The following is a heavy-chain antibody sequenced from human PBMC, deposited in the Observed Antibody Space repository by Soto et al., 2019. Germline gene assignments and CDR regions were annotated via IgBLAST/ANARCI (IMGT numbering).Heavy chain of an antibody. CDR3: AKDRGIAVAELRYYFGVDV. D-gene: IGHD6-19*01. V-gene: IGHV3-30*18. CDR1: GFIFSDYG. CDR2: VSYDGSNK. J-gene: IGHJ6*02. Sequence: GGSLRLSCAASGFIFSDYGIHWVRQAPGKGLEWVAVVSYDGSNKYYANSLKGRFTISRDNSKNTVYLQVNSLRAEDTAVYYCAKDRGIAVAELRYYFGVDVWGQGTTVTVSS.